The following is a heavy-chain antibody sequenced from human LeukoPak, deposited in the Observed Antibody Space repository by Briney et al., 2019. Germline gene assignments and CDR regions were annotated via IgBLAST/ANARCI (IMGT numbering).Heavy chain of an antibody. CDR1: GFTFSSYE. CDR3: GSGYDIDY. D-gene: IGHD6-19*01. V-gene: IGHV3-48*03. CDR2: ISRSGSTI. Sequence: HPGGSLRLSCAASGFTFSSYEMNWVRQAPGKGLEWVSYISRSGSTIYYADSVKGRFTISRDNAKNSLYLQTSSLRAEDTAVYYCGSGYDIDYWGQGILVTVSP. J-gene: IGHJ4*02.